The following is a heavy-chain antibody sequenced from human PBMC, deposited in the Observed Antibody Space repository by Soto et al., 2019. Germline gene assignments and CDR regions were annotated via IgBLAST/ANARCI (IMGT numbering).Heavy chain of an antibody. CDR3: TSLRGGVGDYYYYYMDV. Sequence: EVQLVESGGGLVKPGGSLRLSCAASGFTFSNAWMSWVRQAPGKGLEWVGRIKSKTDGGTTDYAAPVKGRFTISRDDSKNTLYLQMNSLKTEDTAVYYCTSLRGGVGDYYYYYMDVWGKGTTVTFSS. J-gene: IGHJ6*03. CDR2: IKSKTDGGTT. D-gene: IGHD3-10*01. CDR1: GFTFSNAW. V-gene: IGHV3-15*01.